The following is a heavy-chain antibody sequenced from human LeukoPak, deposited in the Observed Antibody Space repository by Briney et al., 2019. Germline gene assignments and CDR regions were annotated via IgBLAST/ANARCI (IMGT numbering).Heavy chain of an antibody. CDR3: AREVYSYGYSFAFDI. D-gene: IGHD5-18*01. J-gene: IGHJ3*02. Sequence: PSETLSLTCTVSGGSISSYYWSWIRQPPGKGLEWIGYIYYSGSTNYNPSLKSRVTISVDTSKNQFSLKLSSVTAADTAVYYCAREVYSYGYSFAFDIWGQGIMVTVSS. CDR2: IYYSGST. V-gene: IGHV4-59*12. CDR1: GGSISSYY.